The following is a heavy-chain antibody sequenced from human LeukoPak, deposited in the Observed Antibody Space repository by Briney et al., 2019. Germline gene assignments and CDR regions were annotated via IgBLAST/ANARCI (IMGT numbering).Heavy chain of an antibody. CDR2: IGGSDGVT. J-gene: IGHJ4*02. V-gene: IGHV3-23*01. CDR3: AKRPNSDSGSYYFDH. D-gene: IGHD3-10*01. Sequence: GGSLRLSCAASGFTFSNCAMSWVRQAPGKGLEWVSAIGGSDGVTLYADSVKGRFTVFRDNSKNTLYLEMSYLRVEDTALYYCAKRPNSDSGSYYFDHWGQGTLVTVSS. CDR1: GFTFSNCA.